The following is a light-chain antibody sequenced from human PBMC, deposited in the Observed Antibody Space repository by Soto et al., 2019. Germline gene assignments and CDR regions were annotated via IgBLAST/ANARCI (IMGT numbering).Light chain of an antibody. CDR3: QQYATSPRT. J-gene: IGKJ1*01. CDR1: QSLGNNY. Sequence: ENVLTQSPGTLSLSPGERATLSCRASQSLGNNYLAWYQQKPGQAPRLLISDASSRATGIPDRFSGSGSETDFTLTISRLELEDFAVYYCQQYATSPRTFGQGTTVEIK. V-gene: IGKV3-20*01. CDR2: DAS.